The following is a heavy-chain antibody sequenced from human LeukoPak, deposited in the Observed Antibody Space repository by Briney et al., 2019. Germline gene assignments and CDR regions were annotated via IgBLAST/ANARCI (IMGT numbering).Heavy chain of an antibody. CDR3: GSTRGYYYMDV. V-gene: IGHV7-4-1*02. Sequence: GASVKVSCKASGNTFTTNAINWVRQAPGQGLEWMGWIKTNTGNPTYAPAFTGQFVFSLDTSVSTAYLEISSLTAEDTGVYYCGSTRGYYYMDVWGKGTTVTVSS. CDR1: GNTFTTNA. D-gene: IGHD5-24*01. J-gene: IGHJ6*03. CDR2: IKTNTGNP.